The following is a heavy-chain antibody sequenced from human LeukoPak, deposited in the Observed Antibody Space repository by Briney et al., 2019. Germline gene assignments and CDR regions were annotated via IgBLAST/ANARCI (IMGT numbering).Heavy chain of an antibody. CDR1: GYTFTSYG. Sequence: ASMKVSCKASGYTFTSYGISWVRQAPGQGLEWMGWISAYNGNTNYAQKLQGRVTMTTDTSTSTAYMELRSLRSDDTAVYYCARCLHPMTTVVGLMDVWGKGTTVTVSS. D-gene: IGHD4-23*01. CDR2: ISAYNGNT. CDR3: ARCLHPMTTVVGLMDV. J-gene: IGHJ6*04. V-gene: IGHV1-18*01.